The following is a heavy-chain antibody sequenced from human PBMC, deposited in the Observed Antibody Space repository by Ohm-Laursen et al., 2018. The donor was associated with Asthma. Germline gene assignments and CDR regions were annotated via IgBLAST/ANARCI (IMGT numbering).Heavy chain of an antibody. CDR2: IYHSGST. D-gene: IGHD3-3*01. CDR3: ARAQAYYDFWSGYYSWFDP. Sequence: TLSLTCAVSGGSISSSNWWSWVRQPPGKGLEWIGEIYHSGSTNYNPSLKSRVTISVDKSKNQFSLKLSSVTAADTAVYYCARAQAYYDFWSGYYSWFDPWGQGTLVTVSS. V-gene: IGHV4-4*02. J-gene: IGHJ5*02. CDR1: GGSISSSNW.